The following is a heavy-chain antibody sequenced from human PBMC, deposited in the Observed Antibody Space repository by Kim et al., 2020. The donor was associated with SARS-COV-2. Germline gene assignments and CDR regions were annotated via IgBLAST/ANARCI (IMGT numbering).Heavy chain of an antibody. CDR2: ISSSSSSTI. D-gene: IGHD3-22*01. Sequence: GGSLRLSCAASGFTFSSYSMNWVRQAPGKGLEWVSYISSSSSSTIYYADSVKGRFTIARDNAKNSLYLQMNSLRAEDTAVYYCARDTTCDSSGYHLDYWGQGTLVTVSS. J-gene: IGHJ4*02. V-gene: IGHV3-48*04. CDR3: ARDTTCDSSGYHLDY. CDR1: GFTFSSYS.